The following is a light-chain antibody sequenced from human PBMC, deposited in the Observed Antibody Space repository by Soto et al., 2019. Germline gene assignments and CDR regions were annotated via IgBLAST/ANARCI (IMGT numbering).Light chain of an antibody. CDR3: QQLYTLPFT. V-gene: IGKV1-9*01. Sequence: DIQMTQSPSSLSASVGDRVTITCQASHDISNYLNWYQQKPGKAPKLLIYAASTLQSGVPSRFSGSGSGTEFTLTISGLLPEDFAAYHCQQLYTLPFTFGQGTRLEIK. CDR1: HDISNY. CDR2: AAS. J-gene: IGKJ5*01.